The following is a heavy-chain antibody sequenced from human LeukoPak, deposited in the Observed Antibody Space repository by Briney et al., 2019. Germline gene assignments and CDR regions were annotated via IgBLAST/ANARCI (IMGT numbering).Heavy chain of an antibody. CDR2: ISGSGGST. CDR3: ATRPPDDTYYGVFDY. Sequence: GGSLRPSCSASGFTFSSYAMSWVRQAPGKGLEWVSAISGSGGSTYYADSVKGRFTISRDNSKNTVFLQMNSLRAEDTAVYYCATRPPDDTYYGVFDYWGQGTLVTVSS. J-gene: IGHJ4*02. V-gene: IGHV3-23*01. D-gene: IGHD3-10*01. CDR1: GFTFSSYA.